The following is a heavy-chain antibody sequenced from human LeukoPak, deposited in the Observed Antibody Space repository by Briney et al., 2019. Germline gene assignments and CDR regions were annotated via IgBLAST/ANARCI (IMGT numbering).Heavy chain of an antibody. CDR1: GFTFSSYE. CDR2: ISSSGSTI. D-gene: IGHD1-14*01. CDR3: ARDNIKDY. V-gene: IGHV3-48*03. Sequence: HPGGSLRLSCAASGFTFSSYEMNWVRQAPGKGLEWVSYISSSGSTIYYADSVKGRFTISRDNSKNTLYLQMNSLRAEDTAVYYCARDNIKDYWGQGTLVTVSS. J-gene: IGHJ4*02.